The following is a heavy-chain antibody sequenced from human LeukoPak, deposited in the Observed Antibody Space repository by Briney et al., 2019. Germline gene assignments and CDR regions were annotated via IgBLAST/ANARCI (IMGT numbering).Heavy chain of an antibody. CDR1: GYSFTSYW. CDR2: TYPGDSDT. J-gene: IGHJ4*02. V-gene: IGHV5-51*01. Sequence: GESLKISCKGSGYSFTSYWIGWVRQMPGKGLEWMGITYPGDSDTRYSPSFQGQVTISADKSISTAYLQWSSLKASDTAMYYCARREGYYYDSSGCFDYWGQGTLVTVSS. CDR3: ARREGYYYDSSGCFDY. D-gene: IGHD3-22*01.